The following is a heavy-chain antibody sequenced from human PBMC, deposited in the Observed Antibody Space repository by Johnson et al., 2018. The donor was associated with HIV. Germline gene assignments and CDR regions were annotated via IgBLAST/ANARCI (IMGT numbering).Heavy chain of an antibody. CDR2: ISSSGSTI. CDR3: ARGRPGVPNFLDAAGNDAFDI. Sequence: QVQLVESGGGLVKPGGSLRLSCAASGFTFSDYYMSWIRQAPGKGLEWVSYISSSGSTIYYADSVKGRFTISRDNAKNSLYLQMNSLRAEDTAVYYCARGRPGVPNFLDAAGNDAFDIWGQGTMVTVSS. V-gene: IGHV3-11*04. D-gene: IGHD6-13*01. J-gene: IGHJ3*02. CDR1: GFTFSDYY.